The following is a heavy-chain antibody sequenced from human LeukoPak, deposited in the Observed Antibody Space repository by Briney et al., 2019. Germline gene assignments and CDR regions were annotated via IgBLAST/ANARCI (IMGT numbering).Heavy chain of an antibody. V-gene: IGHV3-30*02. CDR3: AKRYTNGWEFDY. J-gene: IGHJ4*02. D-gene: IGHD6-19*01. CDR2: IWYDGSKT. CDR1: GFSISSYG. Sequence: GGSLRLSCVASGFSISSYGMHWVRQAPGKGLEWVAVIWYDGSKTYYADSVKGRFTISRDNSKNTLYLQMNSLRTEDTAVYYCAKRYTNGWEFDYWGQGTLVTASS.